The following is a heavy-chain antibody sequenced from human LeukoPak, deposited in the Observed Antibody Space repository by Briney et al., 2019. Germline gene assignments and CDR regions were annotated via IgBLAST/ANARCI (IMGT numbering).Heavy chain of an antibody. V-gene: IGHV3-21*01. D-gene: IGHD3-10*01. CDR2: ISSDSNSI. Sequence: GGSLRLSCVASGLNFNSHTMKWVRQAPGKGLEWVSSISSDSNSIYHADSVKGRFTISRDNAKNSLYLQMNSLRAEDTAVYYCARMEKFYYGSGGFSPPLMDAWGQGTTVIVSS. CDR3: ARMEKFYYGSGGFSPPLMDA. J-gene: IGHJ6*02. CDR1: GLNFNSHT.